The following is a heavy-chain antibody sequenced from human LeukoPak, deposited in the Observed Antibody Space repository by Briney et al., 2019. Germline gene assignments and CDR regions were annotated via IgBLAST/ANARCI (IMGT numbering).Heavy chain of an antibody. D-gene: IGHD2-2*02. J-gene: IGHJ6*02. V-gene: IGHV1-18*01. CDR2: INAYNGNT. CDR3: ARILTLGDCSSTSCYTHYYGMDV. Sequence: ASVKVSCKASGYTFTNYGFSWVRQAPGQGLEWMGWINAYNGNTNYAQKLQGRVTITRDTSTSTVYMELSSLRSEDTAVYYCARILTLGDCSSTSCYTHYYGMDVWGQGTTVTVSS. CDR1: GYTFTNYG.